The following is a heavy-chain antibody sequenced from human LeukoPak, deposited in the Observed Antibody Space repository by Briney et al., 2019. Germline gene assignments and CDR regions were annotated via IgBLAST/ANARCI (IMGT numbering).Heavy chain of an antibody. CDR3: DRLNLPAVSGAFDY. CDR2: IHSSGTT. D-gene: IGHD2-2*01. J-gene: IGHJ4*02. CDR1: AAFISTYY. Sequence: PSETLSLTCTVSAAFISTYYWSWIRQPAGEGLEWIGRIHSSGTTNYNPSLRSRVTLSIDTSKNQFSLKLSSVTAADTAVYYCDRLNLPAVSGAFDYWGQGTLVTVSS. V-gene: IGHV4-4*07.